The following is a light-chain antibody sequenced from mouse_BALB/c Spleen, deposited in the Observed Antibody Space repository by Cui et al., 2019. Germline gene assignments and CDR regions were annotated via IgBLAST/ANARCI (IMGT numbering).Light chain of an antibody. CDR2: DTS. CDR3: QQWSSYPRT. Sequence: QIVLTQSPAIMSASPGEKVTMTCSASSSVSYMYWYQQKPGPSPRLLIYDTSNLASGVPVRFRGSGSGTSYSLTISRMEAEDAATYYCQQWSSYPRTFGGGTKLEIK. CDR1: SSVSY. J-gene: IGKJ1*01. V-gene: IGKV4-55*01.